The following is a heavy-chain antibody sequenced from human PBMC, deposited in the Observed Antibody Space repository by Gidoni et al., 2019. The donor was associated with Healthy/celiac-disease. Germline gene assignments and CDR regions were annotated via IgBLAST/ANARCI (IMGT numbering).Heavy chain of an antibody. CDR2: ISSSSSYI. J-gene: IGHJ4*02. D-gene: IGHD3-10*01. V-gene: IGHV3-21*01. CDR1: GFTFLSYS. CDR3: ARDNYYGSGSYCTDY. Sequence: EVQLVESGGGLVKPGGSLRLSCAASGFTFLSYSMNWVRQAPGKGLEWVSSISSSSSYIYYADSVKGRFTISRDNAKNSLYLQMNSLGAEDTAVYYCARDNYYGSGSYCTDYWGQGTLVTVSS.